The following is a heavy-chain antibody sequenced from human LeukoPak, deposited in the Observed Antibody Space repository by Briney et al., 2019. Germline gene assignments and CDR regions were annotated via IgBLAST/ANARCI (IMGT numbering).Heavy chain of an antibody. J-gene: IGHJ4*02. CDR2: ISYDGSNK. CDR3: ARALSCSGGSCYFFDY. Sequence: GGSLRLSCAASGFTFSSYAMHWVRQAPGKGLEWVAVISYDGSNKYYADSVKGRFTISRDNSKNTLYLQMNSLRAEDTAVYYCARALSCSGGSCYFFDYWGQGTLVTVSS. CDR1: GFTFSSYA. V-gene: IGHV3-30-3*01. D-gene: IGHD2-15*01.